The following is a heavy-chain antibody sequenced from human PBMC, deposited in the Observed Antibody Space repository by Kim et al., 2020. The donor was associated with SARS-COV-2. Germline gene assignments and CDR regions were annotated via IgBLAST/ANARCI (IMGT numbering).Heavy chain of an antibody. CDR3: ARGRFNWFDP. CDR1: GDSVSSTSAA. J-gene: IGHJ5*02. Sequence: SQTLSLTCAISGDSVSSTSAAWNWIRPSPSRGLEWLGRTYYRSKWYNDYAVSVKSRITINPDTSKNQFSLQLNSVTPEDTAVYYCARGRFNWFDPWGQGTLVTVSS. V-gene: IGHV6-1*01. CDR2: TYYRSKWYN.